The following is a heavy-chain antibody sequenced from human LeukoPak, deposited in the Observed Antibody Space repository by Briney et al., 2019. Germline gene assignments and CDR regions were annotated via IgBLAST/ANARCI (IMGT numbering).Heavy chain of an antibody. D-gene: IGHD3-22*01. CDR2: IYYSGST. CDR1: GGSISSYY. V-gene: IGHV4-59*01. CDR3: ARDRGAYYYDSSGYYQLGHLFDY. Sequence: SETLSLTCTVSGGSISSYYWSWIRQPPGKGLEWVGYIYYSGSTNYNPSLKSRVTISVDTSKNQFSLKLSSVTAADTAVYYCARDRGAYYYDSSGYYQLGHLFDYWGQGTLVTVSP. J-gene: IGHJ4*02.